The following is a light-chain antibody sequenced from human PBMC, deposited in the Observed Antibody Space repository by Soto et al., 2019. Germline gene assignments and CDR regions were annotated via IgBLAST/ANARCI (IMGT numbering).Light chain of an antibody. V-gene: IGKV3-11*01. Sequence: IVLTQSPATLSLSPGERAALSCGASQSVSSYLACYQHKPGQAPMLLIYDASNSATGIPARFSGSGSGTDFTLTISSLEPEDVAVYYCQQRSNWPHTWTFGQGTRVEIK. CDR3: QQRSNWPHTWT. CDR1: QSVSSY. J-gene: IGKJ1*01. CDR2: DAS.